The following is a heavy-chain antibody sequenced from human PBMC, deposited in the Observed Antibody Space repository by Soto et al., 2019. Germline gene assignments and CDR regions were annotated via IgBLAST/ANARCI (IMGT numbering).Heavy chain of an antibody. CDR3: ASDGILFSGVIVFCGIDV. Sequence: QVQLVQSGAEVKKPGASVKVSCKASGYSFTRHDINWVRQAPGQGLEWMGWINPSSGNTGYAQWFLGRLARTTDTSTSTAYMEVSGLKSEDTAIYYCASDGILFSGVIVFCGIDVWGQGTTVNVP. CDR2: INPSSGNT. V-gene: IGHV1-8*01. CDR1: GYSFTRHD. D-gene: IGHD3-3*01. J-gene: IGHJ6*02.